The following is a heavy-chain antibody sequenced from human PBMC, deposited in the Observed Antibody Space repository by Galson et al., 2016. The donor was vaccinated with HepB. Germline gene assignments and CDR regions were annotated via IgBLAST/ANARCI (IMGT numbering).Heavy chain of an antibody. Sequence: SLRLSCAASGFTFTSYAMTWVRQAPGKGLQWVSAISGSGGLTHYADSVKGRFTISRDNTKDTLYLQMNSLRADDTATYYCAKTQDFLWRNYPPDYWGQGTLVTVSS. CDR1: GFTFTSYA. CDR2: ISGSGGLT. D-gene: IGHD3-16*01. J-gene: IGHJ4*02. V-gene: IGHV3-23*01. CDR3: AKTQDFLWRNYPPDY.